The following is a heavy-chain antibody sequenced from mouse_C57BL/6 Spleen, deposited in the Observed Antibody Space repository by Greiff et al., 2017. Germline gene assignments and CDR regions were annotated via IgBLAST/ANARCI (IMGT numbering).Heavy chain of an antibody. Sequence: QVQLQQPGAELVKPGASVKLSCKASGYTFTSYWMHWVKQRPGQGLEWIGMIHPNSGSTNYNEKFKSKATLTVDKSSSTAYMQLSSLTSEDSAVYYCARAAYYSNYRYFDVWGTGTTVTVAS. D-gene: IGHD2-5*01. V-gene: IGHV1-64*01. J-gene: IGHJ1*03. CDR3: ARAAYYSNYRYFDV. CDR2: IHPNSGST. CDR1: GYTFTSYW.